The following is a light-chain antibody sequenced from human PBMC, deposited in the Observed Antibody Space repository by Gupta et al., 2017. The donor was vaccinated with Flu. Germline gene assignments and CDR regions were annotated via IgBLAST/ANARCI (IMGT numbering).Light chain of an antibody. V-gene: IGLV3-25*02. J-gene: IGLJ2*01. CDR3: QSVDSSGTFI. Sequence: TQPPSVSVSPGQTARITCSGDALPNQSVYWYQQKPGQAPVLVIYKDSERPSGIPERFSGSSSGKTVTLTISGVQAEDEADYYCQSVDSSGTFIFGGGTKLTVL. CDR2: KDS. CDR1: ALPNQS.